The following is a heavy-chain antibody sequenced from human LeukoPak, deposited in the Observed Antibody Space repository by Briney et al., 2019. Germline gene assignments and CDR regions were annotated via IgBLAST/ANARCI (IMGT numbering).Heavy chain of an antibody. CDR3: AVPSKWGSENDAFDI. D-gene: IGHD7-27*01. CDR2: MNPNSGNT. J-gene: IGHJ3*02. CDR1: GGTFTSYD. Sequence: ASVKVSCKASGGTFTSYDINWVRQATGQGLEWMGWMNPNSGNTGYAQKFQGRVTMTRNTSISTAYMELSSLRSEDTAVYYCAVPSKWGSENDAFDIWGQGTMVTVSS. V-gene: IGHV1-8*01.